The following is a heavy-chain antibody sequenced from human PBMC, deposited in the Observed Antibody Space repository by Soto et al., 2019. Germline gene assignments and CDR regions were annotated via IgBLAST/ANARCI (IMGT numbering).Heavy chain of an antibody. CDR2: IWYDGSNK. V-gene: IGHV3-33*01. J-gene: IGHJ6*02. Sequence: QVQLVESGGGVVQPGRSLRLSCAASGFTFSSYGMHWVRQAPGKGLEWVAVIWYDGSNKYYADSVKGRFTISRDNSKNTLYLQMNSLRAEDTAVYYCARASDQLPREDYYGMDVWGQGTTVTVSS. D-gene: IGHD2-2*01. CDR1: GFTFSSYG. CDR3: ARASDQLPREDYYGMDV.